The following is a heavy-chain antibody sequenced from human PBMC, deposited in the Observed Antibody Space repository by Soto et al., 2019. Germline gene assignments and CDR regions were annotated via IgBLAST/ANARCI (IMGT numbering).Heavy chain of an antibody. Sequence: ATLSLTCPVSGGSISSYYWSWIRQPAGKGLEWIGRIYTSGSTNYNPSLKSRVTMSVDTSKNQFSLKLSSVTAADTAVYYCARDQGYDYVWGSYPPGAFDIWGQGTMVTVSS. V-gene: IGHV4-4*07. J-gene: IGHJ3*02. D-gene: IGHD3-16*02. CDR1: GGSISSYY. CDR2: IYTSGST. CDR3: ARDQGYDYVWGSYPPGAFDI.